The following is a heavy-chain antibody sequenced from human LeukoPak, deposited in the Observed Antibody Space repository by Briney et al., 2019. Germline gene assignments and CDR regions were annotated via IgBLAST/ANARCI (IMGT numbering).Heavy chain of an antibody. V-gene: IGHV3-74*01. Sequence: GGSLRLSCTASGFTFSSYWMHWVRQAPGKGLAWVSRINSDESSTNYVDSVKGRFTISRDNAKNSLYLQMNSLRAEDTAVYYCARTGGSYPYYFEYWGQGTLVTVSS. D-gene: IGHD1-26*01. J-gene: IGHJ4*02. CDR3: ARTGGSYPYYFEY. CDR2: INSDESST. CDR1: GFTFSSYW.